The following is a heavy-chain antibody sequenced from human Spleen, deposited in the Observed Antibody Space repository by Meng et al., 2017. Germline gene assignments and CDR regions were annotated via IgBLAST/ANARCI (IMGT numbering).Heavy chain of an antibody. CDR3: ARVYKYYGSGIFYKPYYFDS. CDR1: GGSISSSSYY. J-gene: IGHJ4*02. V-gene: IGHV4-39*07. CDR2: IYYSGST. Sequence: SETLSLTCTVSGGSISSSSYYWGWIRQPPGKGLEWIGSIYYSGSTYYNPSLKSRVTISVDTSKNQFSLRLSSLTAADTAVYYCARVYKYYGSGIFYKPYYFDSWGQGTLVTVSS. D-gene: IGHD3-10*01.